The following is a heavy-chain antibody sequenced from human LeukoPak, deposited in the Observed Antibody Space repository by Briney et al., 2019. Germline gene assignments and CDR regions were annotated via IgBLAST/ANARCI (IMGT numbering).Heavy chain of an antibody. D-gene: IGHD4-11*01. CDR2: ISSDGGNK. CDR3: ARGTVMHPDS. V-gene: IGHV3-30*03. Sequence: PGGSLRLSCAASGFTFSPFAMHWVRQAPGKGLEWVALISSDGGNKYYVDSVKGRFTISRDNSKNTLYLQMNSLRAEDTAVYYCARGTVMHPDSWGQGTLVTVSS. J-gene: IGHJ4*02. CDR1: GFTFSPFA.